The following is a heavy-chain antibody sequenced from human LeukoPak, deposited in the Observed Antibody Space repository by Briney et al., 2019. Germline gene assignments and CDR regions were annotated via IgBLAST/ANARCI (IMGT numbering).Heavy chain of an antibody. CDR2: IRDKANSYAT. CDR3: TCGSGWYSPDY. V-gene: IGHV3-73*01. D-gene: IGHD6-19*01. Sequence: QAGGSLRLSCAASGFNFNSYWMSWVRQASGKGLEWVGRIRDKANSYATVYGASVKGRFTISRDDSKNTAYLQMNSLKTEDTAVYYCTCGSGWYSPDYWGQGTLVTVSS. CDR1: GFNFNSYW. J-gene: IGHJ4*02.